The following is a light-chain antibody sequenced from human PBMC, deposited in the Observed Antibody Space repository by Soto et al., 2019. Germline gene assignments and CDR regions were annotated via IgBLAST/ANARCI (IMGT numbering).Light chain of an antibody. J-gene: IGKJ1*01. CDR2: GTS. V-gene: IGKV3-15*01. CDR1: QSVSNN. CDR3: QQYNNWART. Sequence: EIVMTQSPATLSVSQGESATLSCRASQSVSNNLAQYQQKPGQAPRLLIYGTSTRAAGIPARFSGSGSGTEFTLTSSSLLSEDFAVYYCQQYNNWARTFGQGTKV.